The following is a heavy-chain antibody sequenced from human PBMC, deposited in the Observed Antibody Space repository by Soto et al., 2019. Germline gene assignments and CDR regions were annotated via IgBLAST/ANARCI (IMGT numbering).Heavy chain of an antibody. D-gene: IGHD1-7*01. V-gene: IGHV4-59*01. CDR3: ARNYGHAFDI. J-gene: IGHJ3*02. Sequence: SLTCTVSGGSISSYYWSWIRQPPGKGLEWIGYIYYSGSTNYNPSLKSRVTISVDTSKNQFSLKLSSVTAADTAVYYCARNYGHAFDIWGQGTMVTVSS. CDR1: GGSISSYY. CDR2: IYYSGST.